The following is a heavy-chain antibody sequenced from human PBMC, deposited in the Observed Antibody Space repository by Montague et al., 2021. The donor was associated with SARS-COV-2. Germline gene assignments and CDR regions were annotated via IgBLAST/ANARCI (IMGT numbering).Heavy chain of an antibody. V-gene: IGHV4-4*07. Sequence: SETLSLTCTVSGDSISSCYCNWIRQPAGKGLEWIGRIYVSGGTNYNPSLRSRVTMSVDTSKNQFSLKLNSVTAADTAGYYCGRAVVAATQVVDYWGRGTLVTVSS. CDR3: GRAVVAATQVVDY. D-gene: IGHD2-15*01. J-gene: IGHJ4*02. CDR1: GDSISSCY. CDR2: IYVSGGT.